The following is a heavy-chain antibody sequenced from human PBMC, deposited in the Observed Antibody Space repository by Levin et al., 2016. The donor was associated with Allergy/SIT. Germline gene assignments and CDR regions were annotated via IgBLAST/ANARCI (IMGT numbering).Heavy chain of an antibody. CDR3: GRDADCTDGVCFDY. J-gene: IGHJ4*02. CDR2: ISGSDTST. D-gene: IGHD2-8*01. V-gene: IGHV3-23*01. CDR1: AFTFSNYA. Sequence: GGSLRLSCAASAFTFSNYAMSWVRQAPGKGLEWVSGISGSDTSTYYADSVKGRFTISRDNAKNSLYLQLNSLRADDTALYFCGRDADCTDGVCFDYWGQGTLVTVSS.